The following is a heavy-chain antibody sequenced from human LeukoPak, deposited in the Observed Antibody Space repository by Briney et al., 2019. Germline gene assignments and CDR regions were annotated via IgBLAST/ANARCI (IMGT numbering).Heavy chain of an antibody. CDR1: GFTFDDYG. Sequence: GGSLRLSCAASGFTFDDYGMSWVRQAPGKGLEWVSSISSSSSYIYYADSVKGRFTISRDNAKNSLYLQMNSLRAEDTAVYYCARTTEGGYTYGYFYYYYMDVWGKGTTVTISS. CDR3: ARTTEGGYTYGYFYYYYMDV. CDR2: ISSSSSYI. V-gene: IGHV3-21*04. D-gene: IGHD5-18*01. J-gene: IGHJ6*03.